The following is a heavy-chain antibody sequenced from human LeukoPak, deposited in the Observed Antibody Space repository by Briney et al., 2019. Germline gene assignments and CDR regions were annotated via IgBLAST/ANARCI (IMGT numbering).Heavy chain of an antibody. CDR2: IKQDGSEK. Sequence: GGSLRLSCAASGFTFSSYEMNWVRQTPGKGLEWVAIIKQDGSEKYYGDSVKGRFTVSRDNAKTSVYLEMNSLRAEDTAVYYCARDEFIWGRGTMVTVSS. CDR1: GFTFSSYE. CDR3: ARDEFI. V-gene: IGHV3-7*01. J-gene: IGHJ3*02.